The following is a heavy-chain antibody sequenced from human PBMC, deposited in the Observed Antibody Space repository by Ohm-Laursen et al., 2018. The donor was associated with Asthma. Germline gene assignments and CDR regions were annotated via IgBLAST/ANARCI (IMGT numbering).Heavy chain of an antibody. CDR1: GGSISSGGYY. CDR3: ARAESALGHAPYGIDV. V-gene: IGHV4-31*03. Sequence: SQTLSLTCTVSGGSISSGGYYWSWIRQHPGKGLEWIGYIYHSGSAYYNPSLESRLTMSVDTSQNHFSLKLRSVTAADTAVYYCARAESALGHAPYGIDVWGQGTTVTVSS. D-gene: IGHD3-16*01. CDR2: IYHSGSA. J-gene: IGHJ6*02.